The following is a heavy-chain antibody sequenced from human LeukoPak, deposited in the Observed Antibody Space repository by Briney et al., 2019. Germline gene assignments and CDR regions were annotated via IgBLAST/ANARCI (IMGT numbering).Heavy chain of an antibody. CDR2: ISGGST. J-gene: IGHJ3*02. V-gene: IGHV3-38-3*01. Sequence: GGSLRLSCAASGFTVSSDEMSWVRQAPGKGLEWVSSISGGSTYYADSRKGRFTISRDNSKNTLHLQMNSLRAEDTAFHITMIVVVYDAFDIWGQGTMVTVSS. CDR1: GFTVSSDE. D-gene: IGHD3-22*01. CDR3: MIVVVYDAFDI.